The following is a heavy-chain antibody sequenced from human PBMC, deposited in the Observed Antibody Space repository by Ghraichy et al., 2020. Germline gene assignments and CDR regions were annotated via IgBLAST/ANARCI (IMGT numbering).Heavy chain of an antibody. CDR2: IYTSGRT. CDR1: GGSISSYY. CDR3: ALTGNPGLPTKRRSWSAFDI. V-gene: IGHV4-4*07. D-gene: IGHD1-14*01. J-gene: IGHJ3*02. Sequence: SETLSLTCTVYGGSISSYYWSWIRQPAGKGLEWIGRIYTSGRTNYNPSLKSRVTMSVDTSKNQFSLKLSSVTAADTAVYYCALTGNPGLPTKRRSWSAFDIWGQGTMVTVSS.